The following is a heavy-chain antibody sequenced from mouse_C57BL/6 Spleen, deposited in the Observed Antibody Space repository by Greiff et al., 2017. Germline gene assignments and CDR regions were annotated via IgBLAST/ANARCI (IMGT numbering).Heavy chain of an antibody. CDR3: AREGGYGNSY. Sequence: QVQLQQPGAELVMPGASVKLSCKASGYTFTSYWMHWVKQRPGQGLEWIGEIDPSDSYTNYNQKFKGKSTLTVDKSSSTAYMQLSSLTSEDSAVYYCAREGGYGNSYWGQGTTLTVSS. D-gene: IGHD2-1*01. J-gene: IGHJ2*01. CDR1: GYTFTSYW. CDR2: IDPSDSYT. V-gene: IGHV1-69*01.